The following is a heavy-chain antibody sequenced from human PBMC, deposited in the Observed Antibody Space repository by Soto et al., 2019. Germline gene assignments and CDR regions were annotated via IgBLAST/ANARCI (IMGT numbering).Heavy chain of an antibody. D-gene: IGHD2-8*01. CDR2: IDPSDSRT. CDR3: ARNDSNGDFDF. Sequence: GASLKISCEASGYMFPIYHISWVRQMPGKGLEWVGKIDPSDSRTMYRPSSRARITISVDKSINTAYLEWGRLKASDTAMYYCARNDSNGDFDFWGQGTQVTVSS. V-gene: IGHV5-10-1*01. J-gene: IGHJ4*02. CDR1: GYMFPIYH.